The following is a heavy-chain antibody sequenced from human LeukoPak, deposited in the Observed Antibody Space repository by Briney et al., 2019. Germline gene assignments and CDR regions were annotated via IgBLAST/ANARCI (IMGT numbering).Heavy chain of an antibody. J-gene: IGHJ3*02. Sequence: SVKVSCKASGGTFSNYAISWVRQAPGQGLEWMGGIIPIFDTATYAQKFQGRVTITADESTSTAYMELSSLRSEDTAVYYCARYLAGSGGVGAFDIWGQGTMVTVSS. D-gene: IGHD3-10*01. CDR2: IIPIFDTA. CDR3: ARYLAGSGGVGAFDI. CDR1: GGTFSNYA. V-gene: IGHV1-69*13.